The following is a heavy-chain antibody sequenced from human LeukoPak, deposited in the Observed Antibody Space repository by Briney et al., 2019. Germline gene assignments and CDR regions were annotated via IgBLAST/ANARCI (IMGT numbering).Heavy chain of an antibody. CDR3: ARNLDY. CDR1: GFIFNNYG. D-gene: IGHD1-14*01. Sequence: GGSLRLSCAASGFIFNNYGMNWVRQAPGKGLEWISFISSSSSTIYYADSVKGRFTVSRDNAKNSLYLQMSSLRAEDTAVYYCARNLDYWCQGTLVTVS. CDR2: ISSSSSTI. J-gene: IGHJ4*02. V-gene: IGHV3-48*04.